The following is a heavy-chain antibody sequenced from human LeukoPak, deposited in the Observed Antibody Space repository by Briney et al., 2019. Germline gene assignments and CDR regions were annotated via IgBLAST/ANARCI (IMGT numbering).Heavy chain of an antibody. CDR3: ARDLAVGWLHAFDI. CDR1: GGSISSGYYY. J-gene: IGHJ3*02. D-gene: IGHD5-12*01. Sequence: SETLSLTCTVSGGSISSGYYYWSWIRQPPGKGLEWIGYIYYSGSTNYNPSLKSRVTISVDPSKNQFSLKLSSVTAADTAVYYCARDLAVGWLHAFDIWGQGTMVTVSS. CDR2: IYYSGST. V-gene: IGHV4-61*01.